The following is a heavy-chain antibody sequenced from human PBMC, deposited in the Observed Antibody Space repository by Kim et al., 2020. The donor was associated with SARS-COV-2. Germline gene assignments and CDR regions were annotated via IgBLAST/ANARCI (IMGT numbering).Heavy chain of an antibody. CDR3: ARSGNGYNAFGI. CDR1: GLSFSDSY. Sequence: GGSLRLSCAASGLSFSDSYMNWVRQAPGKGLEWLSFISTCGESIFYADSVEGRFTISRDNAKNSLYLQMNYLRDEDTAVYYCARSGNGYNAFGIWGQGVLVTVSS. V-gene: IGHV3-11*01. D-gene: IGHD5-12*01. CDR2: ISTCGESI. J-gene: IGHJ4*02.